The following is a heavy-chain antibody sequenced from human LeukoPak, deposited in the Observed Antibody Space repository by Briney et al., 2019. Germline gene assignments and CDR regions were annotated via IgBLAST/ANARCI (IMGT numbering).Heavy chain of an antibody. CDR2: LSDDGSNK. V-gene: IGHV3-30*18. CDR3: AKDPHSSSWYYFDS. CDR1: RFTFSYFA. D-gene: IGHD6-13*01. Sequence: GGSMRLSCGASRFTFSYFAMHWVRQAPGKGLEWVAVLSDDGSNKFYADSVKGRFTISRDNSKNTLYLQMNSLRAEDTAFYYCAKDPHSSSWYYFDSWGQGTLVTVSS. J-gene: IGHJ4*02.